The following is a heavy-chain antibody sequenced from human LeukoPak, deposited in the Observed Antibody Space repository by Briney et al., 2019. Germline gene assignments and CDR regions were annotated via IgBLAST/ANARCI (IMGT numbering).Heavy chain of an antibody. V-gene: IGHV1-8*01. Sequence: APVKVSCKASGYTSTSYDINWVRQATGQGLEWMGWMNPNNGNTDYAQKFQGRVTLTRNTSISTAYMELSSLRSEDTAVYYCSRGGPVAGTHKYFQHWGQGTLVTVSS. D-gene: IGHD6-19*01. CDR2: MNPNNGNT. J-gene: IGHJ1*01. CDR1: GYTSTSYD. CDR3: SRGGPVAGTHKYFQH.